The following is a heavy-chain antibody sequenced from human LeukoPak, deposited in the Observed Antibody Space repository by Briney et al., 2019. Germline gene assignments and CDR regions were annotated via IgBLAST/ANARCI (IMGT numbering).Heavy chain of an antibody. CDR2: ISYDGSNK. CDR1: GFTFSSYG. D-gene: IGHD6-19*01. Sequence: GESLKISCAASGFTFSSYGMHWVRQAPGKGLEWVAVISYDGSNKYYADSVKGRFTISRDNSKNTLYLQMNSLRAEDTAVYYCAKEGRGSGWYRGYDYYGMDVWGQGTTVTVSS. CDR3: AKEGRGSGWYRGYDYYGMDV. V-gene: IGHV3-30*18. J-gene: IGHJ6*02.